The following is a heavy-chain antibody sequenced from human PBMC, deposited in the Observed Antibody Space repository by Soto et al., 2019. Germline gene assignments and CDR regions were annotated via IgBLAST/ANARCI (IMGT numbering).Heavy chain of an antibody. CDR2: ISAYNGNT. D-gene: IGHD3-10*01. Sequence: QVQLVQSGAEVKKPGASVKVSCKASGYTFTSYGISWVRQAPGQGLEWMGWISAYNGNTHYAQKLQGRVTMTTDTSTSTAYMELRSLRSDDTAVYFCARTGFYEYGSGSPVAVDDGGQGTLVTVSS. V-gene: IGHV1-18*01. CDR3: ARTGFYEYGSGSPVAVDD. J-gene: IGHJ4*02. CDR1: GYTFTSYG.